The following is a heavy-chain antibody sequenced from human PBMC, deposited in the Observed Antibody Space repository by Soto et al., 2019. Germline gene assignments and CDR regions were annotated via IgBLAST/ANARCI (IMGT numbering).Heavy chain of an antibody. V-gene: IGHV1-18*01. D-gene: IGHD1-26*01. Sequence: HVRLVQSGAEVKKPGASVKVSCKASGYTFTSYGISWVRQAPGQGLEWMGWISAYNGNTNYAQKLQGRVTMTTDTLMSTAHVELKSLRSDDTASYYCAIGTWEPNPGIYYYGMDVLGQGTTVTVSS. CDR2: ISAYNGNT. CDR1: GYTFTSYG. CDR3: AIGTWEPNPGIYYYGMDV. J-gene: IGHJ6*02.